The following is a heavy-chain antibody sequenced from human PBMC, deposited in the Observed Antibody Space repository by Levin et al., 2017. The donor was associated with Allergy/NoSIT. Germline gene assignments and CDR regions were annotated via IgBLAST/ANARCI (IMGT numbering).Heavy chain of an antibody. Sequence: NRGESLKISCEGSGYSFTRSWIGWVRQMPGKGLEWMGSIYPGDSDTRYSPSFQGQVTISADKSISTAYLQWSSLKSSDTAMYYCARGDCYTGTCYFGLRYFDYWGQGTLVTVSS. CDR3: ARGDCYTGTCYFGLRYFDY. J-gene: IGHJ4*02. CDR2: IYPGDSDT. V-gene: IGHV5-51*01. D-gene: IGHD2-15*01. CDR1: GYSFTRSW.